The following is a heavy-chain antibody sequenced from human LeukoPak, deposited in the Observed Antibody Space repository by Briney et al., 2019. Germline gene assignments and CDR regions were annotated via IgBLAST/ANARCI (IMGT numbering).Heavy chain of an antibody. CDR3: AKSLRGPGDAFDI. CDR2: IRYDGSNK. D-gene: IGHD1-14*01. CDR1: GFPFSSYG. J-gene: IGHJ3*02. Sequence: PGGSLRLLCAASGFPFSSYGMHWVRQAPGKGLEWVAFIRYDGSNKYYADSVKGRFTISRDNSKNTLYLQMNSLRAEDTAVYYCAKSLRGPGDAFDIWGQGTMVTVSS. V-gene: IGHV3-30*02.